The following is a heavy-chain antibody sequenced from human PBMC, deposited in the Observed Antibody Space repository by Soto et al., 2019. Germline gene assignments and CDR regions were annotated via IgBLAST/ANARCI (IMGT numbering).Heavy chain of an antibody. CDR1: GFTFSDYY. Sequence: QVQLVESGGGLVKPGGSLRLSCAASGFTFSDYYMSWIRQAPGKGLEWVSYISSSGSTIYYADSVKGRFTISRDNAKNSLYLQMNSLRAEDTAEYYCARDPPRRHCSGGSCYSALYYYYYMDVWGKGTTVTVSS. CDR3: ARDPPRRHCSGGSCYSALYYYYYMDV. J-gene: IGHJ6*03. D-gene: IGHD2-15*01. CDR2: ISSSGSTI. V-gene: IGHV3-11*01.